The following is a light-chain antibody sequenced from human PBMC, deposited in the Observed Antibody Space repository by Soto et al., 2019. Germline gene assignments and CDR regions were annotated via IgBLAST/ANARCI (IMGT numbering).Light chain of an antibody. Sequence: EIVMTQSPATLSVSPGERATLSCRASQSVSSNLAWYQQKPGQAPRLLIYGASTRATGIPARFSGSGSGTEFTLPISSLQSEDFAVYYCQQYHNWPPGTFGQGTKVEIK. V-gene: IGKV3-15*01. CDR2: GAS. J-gene: IGKJ1*01. CDR3: QQYHNWPPGT. CDR1: QSVSSN.